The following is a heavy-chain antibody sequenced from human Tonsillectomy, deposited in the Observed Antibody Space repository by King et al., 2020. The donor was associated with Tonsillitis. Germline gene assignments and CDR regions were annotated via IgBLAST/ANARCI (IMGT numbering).Heavy chain of an antibody. V-gene: IGHV3-9*01. CDR3: AKANYYGSGSHHQCDY. CDR1: GFTFDDYA. Sequence: VQLVESGGGLVQPGRSLRLSCAASGFTFDDYAMHWVRQAPGKGLEWVSGISWNSGSIGYADSVKGRFTISRDNAKNSLYLQMNSLRAEDTALYYCAKANYYGSGSHHQCDYWGQGTLVTVSS. D-gene: IGHD3-10*01. CDR2: ISWNSGSI. J-gene: IGHJ4*02.